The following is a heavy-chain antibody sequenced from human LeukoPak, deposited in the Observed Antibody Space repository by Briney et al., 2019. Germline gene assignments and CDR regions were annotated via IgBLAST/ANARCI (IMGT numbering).Heavy chain of an antibody. D-gene: IGHD3-22*01. CDR3: ARDRDYYDSSAQGS. CDR1: GLTFSNAW. J-gene: IGHJ4*02. CDR2: ISYDGSNK. V-gene: IGHV3-30*03. Sequence: GGSLRLSCAASGLTFSNAWMSWVRQAPGKGLEWVAVISYDGSNKYYADSVKGRFTISRDNAKNSLYLQMNSLRAEDTAVYYCARDRDYYDSSAQGSWGQGTLVTVSS.